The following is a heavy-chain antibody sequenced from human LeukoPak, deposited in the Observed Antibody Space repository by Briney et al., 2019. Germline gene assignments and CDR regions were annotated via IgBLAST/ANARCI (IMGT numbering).Heavy chain of an antibody. CDR3: ARDRGFSSSWRLFVY. CDR1: GYTVSSHY. J-gene: IGHJ4*02. Sequence: GGSLRLSCAASGYTVSSHYMSWVRQAPGKGLEWVSVIYSGAGTSYADSVQGRFTISRDNSKNTLYLQMNSLRVEDTAVYYCARDRGFSSSWRLFVYWGQGTLVTVSS. D-gene: IGHD6-13*01. V-gene: IGHV3-66*02. CDR2: IYSGAGT.